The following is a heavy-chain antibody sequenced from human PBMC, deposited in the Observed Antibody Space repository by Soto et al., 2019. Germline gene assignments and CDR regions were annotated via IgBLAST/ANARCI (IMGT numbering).Heavy chain of an antibody. CDR2: IYHSGST. CDR3: ARFRIAAAGTVYNWFDP. J-gene: IGHJ5*02. D-gene: IGHD6-13*01. CDR1: GGSISSSNW. V-gene: IGHV4-4*02. Sequence: QVQLQESGPGLVKPSGTLSLTCAVSGGSISSSNWWSWVRQPPGKGLEWIGGIYHSGSTNYNPSLKSRVTISVDKSKNQFSLKLSSVTAADTAVYYCARFRIAAAGTVYNWFDPWGQGTLVTVSS.